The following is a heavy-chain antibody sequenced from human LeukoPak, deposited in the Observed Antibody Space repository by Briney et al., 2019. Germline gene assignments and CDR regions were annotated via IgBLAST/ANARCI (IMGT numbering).Heavy chain of an antibody. V-gene: IGHV3-9*01. D-gene: IGHD3-22*01. J-gene: IGHJ4*02. CDR3: AKAHYYDSSGYYPGPADY. CDR2: ISWNSGSI. CDR1: GFTFDDYA. Sequence: PRGSLRLSCAASGFTFDDYAMHWVRQAPGKGLEWVSGISWNSGSIGYADSVKGRFTISRDNAKNSLYLQMNSLRAEDTALYYCAKAHYYDSSGYYPGPADYWGQGTLVTVSS.